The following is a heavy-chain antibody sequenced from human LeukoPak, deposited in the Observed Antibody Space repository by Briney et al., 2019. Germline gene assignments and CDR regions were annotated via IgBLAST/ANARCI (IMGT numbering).Heavy chain of an antibody. CDR2: ISAYSGNT. J-gene: IGHJ4*02. D-gene: IGHD2-2*03. CDR3: ARDRHHLGYCSSTSCYYLGY. Sequence: EASVKVSCKASGYTFTSYGISWVRQAPGQGLEWMGWISAYSGNTNYAQKLQGRVTMTTDTSTSTAYMELRSLRSDDTAVYYCARDRHHLGYCSSTSCYYLGYWGQGTLVTVSS. CDR1: GYTFTSYG. V-gene: IGHV1-18*01.